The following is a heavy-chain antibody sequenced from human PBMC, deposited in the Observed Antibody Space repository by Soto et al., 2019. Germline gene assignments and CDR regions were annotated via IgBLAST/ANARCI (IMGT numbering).Heavy chain of an antibody. V-gene: IGHV3-7*01. J-gene: IGHJ5*02. CDR1: GFTLTYYW. CDR2: IKEDGSEK. Sequence: EVQLVESGGGLVQPGGCLRLSCAASGFTLTYYWMSWVRQAPGKGLEWVANIKEDGSEKYYVDSVKGRFTISRDNAQNSVFLQMNSLRVEDTAIYYCARDCSGGSCQSWGLGTLVTVSS. CDR3: ARDCSGGSCQS. D-gene: IGHD2-15*01.